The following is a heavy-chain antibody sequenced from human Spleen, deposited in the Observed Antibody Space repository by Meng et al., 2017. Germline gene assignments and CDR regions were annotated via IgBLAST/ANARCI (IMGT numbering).Heavy chain of an antibody. J-gene: IGHJ4*02. V-gene: IGHV3-20*01. Sequence: GGSLRLSCTTSGFTFYSYGMSWVRQAPGKGLEWVSGINWNGGSTGYADSVKGRFTISRDDAKNSLYLEMNSLRVEDTALYHCARGFNSGSFPDYWGQGTVVTVSS. D-gene: IGHD2/OR15-2a*01. CDR3: ARGFNSGSFPDY. CDR1: GFTFYSYG. CDR2: INWNGGST.